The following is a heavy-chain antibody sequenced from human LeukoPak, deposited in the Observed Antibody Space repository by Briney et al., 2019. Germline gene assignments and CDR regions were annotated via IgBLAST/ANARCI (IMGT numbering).Heavy chain of an antibody. CDR2: ISSGSSFI. J-gene: IGHJ3*02. V-gene: IGHV3-21*01. D-gene: IGHD6-13*01. Sequence: GGSLRLSCAASGFTFSRYSMNWVRQAAGKGLGWVSSISSGSSFIYYADSVKGRFTISRDNAKNSLYLQMNSLRAEDTAVYYCARDSGSPQDAFDIWGQGTMVTVSS. CDR1: GFTFSRYS. CDR3: ARDSGSPQDAFDI.